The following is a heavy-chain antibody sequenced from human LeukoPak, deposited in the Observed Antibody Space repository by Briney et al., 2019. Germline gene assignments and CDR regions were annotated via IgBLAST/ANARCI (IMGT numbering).Heavy chain of an antibody. V-gene: IGHV3-21*01. CDR1: GFTFSSYS. D-gene: IGHD1-1*01. J-gene: IGHJ4*02. Sequence: IPGGSLRLSCAASGFTFSSYSMNWVRQAPGKGLEWVSSISSSSSYIYYADSVKGRFTVSRDNAKDSLYLQMNSLRAEDTAVYYCARALTTLTYEGYWGQGTLVTVSS. CDR3: ARALTTLTYEGY. CDR2: ISSSSSYI.